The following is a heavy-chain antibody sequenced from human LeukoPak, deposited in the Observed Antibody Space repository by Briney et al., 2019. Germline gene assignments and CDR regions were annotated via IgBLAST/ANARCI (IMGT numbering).Heavy chain of an antibody. J-gene: IGHJ4*02. Sequence: SETLSLTCAVYGGSFSGYYWSWIRQPPGKGLEWIGEINHSGSTNYNPSLKSRVTISVDTSKNQFFLKLSSVTAADTAVYYCAILGPTNFDYWGQGTLVTVSS. V-gene: IGHV4-34*01. CDR2: INHSGST. D-gene: IGHD2-2*01. CDR3: AILGPTNFDY. CDR1: GGSFSGYY.